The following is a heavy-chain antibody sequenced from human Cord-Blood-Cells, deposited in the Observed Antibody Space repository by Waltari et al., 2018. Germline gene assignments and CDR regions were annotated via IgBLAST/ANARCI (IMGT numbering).Heavy chain of an antibody. Sequence: QVQLVQSGAEVKKPGSSVKVSCKASGGTFSSYAISWVRQAPGQGLEWMGGIIPILGIANYAQKFQGRVTITADESTSTAYMELSSLRSEDTAVYYCASGGGDYCGNSGYFDYWGQGTLVTVSS. CDR1: GGTFSSYA. V-gene: IGHV1-69*04. D-gene: IGHD4-17*01. CDR2: IIPILGIA. CDR3: ASGGGDYCGNSGYFDY. J-gene: IGHJ4*02.